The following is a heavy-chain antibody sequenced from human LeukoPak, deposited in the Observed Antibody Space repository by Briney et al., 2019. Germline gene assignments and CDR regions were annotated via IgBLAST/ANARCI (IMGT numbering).Heavy chain of an antibody. D-gene: IGHD6-13*01. CDR3: AKAGYSSSWHDY. CDR1: GFTFSSYG. Sequence: GGSLRLSCAASGFTFSSYGMSWVRQAPGKGLEWVSAISGSGGSTYYADSVKGRFTISRDNSKNTLYLQMNSLRAEDTAVYYCAKAGYSSSWHDYWGQGTLVTVSS. J-gene: IGHJ4*02. V-gene: IGHV3-23*01. CDR2: ISGSGGST.